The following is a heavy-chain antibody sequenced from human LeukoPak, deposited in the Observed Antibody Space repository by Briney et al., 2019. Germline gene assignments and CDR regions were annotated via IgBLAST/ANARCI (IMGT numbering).Heavy chain of an antibody. Sequence: GGSLRLSCSASGFTFSSYAMHWVRQAPDKGLEWVSVISDDGSNKYYADSVKGRFTISRDNSKNTLYLQMNSLRAEDTAVYYCASAEYCTSTSCRPYYLDYWGQGTLVTVSS. J-gene: IGHJ4*02. V-gene: IGHV3-30-3*01. CDR2: ISDDGSNK. D-gene: IGHD2-2*01. CDR1: GFTFSSYA. CDR3: ASAEYCTSTSCRPYYLDY.